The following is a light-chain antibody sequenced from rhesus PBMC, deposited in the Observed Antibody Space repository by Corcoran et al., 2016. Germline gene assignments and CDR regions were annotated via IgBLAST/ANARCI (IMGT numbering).Light chain of an antibody. CDR3: QHGYGILPT. CDR1: QGIYNN. Sequence: DIQMTQSPSSLSASVGDTVTITCRASQGIYNNLAWYQQTPGKVPRLLIYYASTLQSGVPSRFSGSGSGTDFTLTISSLQPEDFATYYCQHGYGILPTFGQGTKVEIK. J-gene: IGKJ1*01. CDR2: YAS. V-gene: IGKV1S15*01.